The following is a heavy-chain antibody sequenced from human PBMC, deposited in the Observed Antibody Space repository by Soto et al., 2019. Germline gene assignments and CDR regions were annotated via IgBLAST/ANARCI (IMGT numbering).Heavy chain of an antibody. CDR2: IYDSGST. D-gene: IGHD2-15*01. V-gene: IGHV4-61*01. J-gene: IGHJ5*02. Sequence: QVQLQESGPGLVKPSETLSLSCSVSGGSVSSGSHYWSWIRQPPGKGLEWIGFIYDSGSTHYNPPPKSRVTISLNTSKNQFSRKLSSVTAADTAVYYCAGRSGEGWFDPWGQGTLVTVSS. CDR1: GGSVSSGSHY. CDR3: AGRSGEGWFDP.